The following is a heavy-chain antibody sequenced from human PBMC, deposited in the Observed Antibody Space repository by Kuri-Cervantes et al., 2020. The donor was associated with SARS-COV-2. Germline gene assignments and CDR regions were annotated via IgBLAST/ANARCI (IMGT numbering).Heavy chain of an antibody. CDR2: NHYSGHN. CDR1: GGPLSGSSYY. J-gene: IGHJ4*01. Sequence: GSLRLSCTVSGGPLSGSSYYWGWIRQPPGKGLEWIGSNHYSGHNYFNPPLKTRVTISVDTSKNQFSRRLSAVTAADTAVYYCARLYDSSGYYYPVFDYWGQGTPVTVSS. V-gene: IGHV4-39*01. CDR3: ARLYDSSGYYYPVFDY. D-gene: IGHD3-22*01.